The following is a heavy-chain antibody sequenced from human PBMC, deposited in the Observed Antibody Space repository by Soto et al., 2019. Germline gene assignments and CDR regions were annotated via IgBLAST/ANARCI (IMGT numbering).Heavy chain of an antibody. J-gene: IGHJ5*02. CDR3: ARETKDDFWSGYSNWFDP. V-gene: IGHV1-69*13. D-gene: IGHD3-3*01. CDR2: IIPIFGTA. CDR1: GGTFSSYA. Sequence: ASVKVSCKASGGTFSSYAISWVRQAPGQGLEWMGGIIPIFGTANYAQKFQGRVTITADESTSTAYMELSSLRSEDTAVYYCARETKDDFWSGYSNWFDPWGQGTLVTSPQ.